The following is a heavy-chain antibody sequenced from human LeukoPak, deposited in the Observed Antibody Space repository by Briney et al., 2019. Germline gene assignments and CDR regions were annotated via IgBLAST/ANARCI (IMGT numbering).Heavy chain of an antibody. CDR2: IYPGDSDT. CDR3: ARIIAAGRRVYGMDV. Sequence: GESLKISCKGSGYSFTSYWIGWVRQMPGKGLEWMGIIYPGDSDTRYSPSFQGQVTISADKSISTAYLQWSSLKASDTAMYYCARIIAAGRRVYGMDVWGQGTTVTVSS. J-gene: IGHJ6*02. CDR1: GYSFTSYW. D-gene: IGHD6-13*01. V-gene: IGHV5-51*01.